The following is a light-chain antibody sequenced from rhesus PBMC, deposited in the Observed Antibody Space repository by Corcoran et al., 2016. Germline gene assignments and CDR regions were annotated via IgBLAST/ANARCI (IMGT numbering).Light chain of an antibody. J-gene: IGKJ1*01. V-gene: IGKV1-22*01. CDR1: QGISSW. CDR3: LQYSMTPWT. Sequence: DIQMTQSPSSLTASVGDTVTITCRARQGISSWLDWYEHQLGKAPKLIISKATSLQSGVPSRFIGSGSGIDFTRTISSLEAEDVATYYGLQYSMTPWTFGQGTKAEIK. CDR2: KAT.